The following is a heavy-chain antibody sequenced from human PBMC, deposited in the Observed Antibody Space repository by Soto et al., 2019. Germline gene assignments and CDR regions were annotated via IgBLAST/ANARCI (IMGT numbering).Heavy chain of an antibody. CDR2: VYDSGST. CDR1: GASTSINY. CDR3: SRVLSSFSSSWYYFDS. V-gene: IGHV4-59*01. D-gene: IGHD6-13*01. Sequence: SETLSLPCSVSGASTSINYWSWILQPPWKGLEWIGYVYDSGSTNYNPSLESRVTISIDTSKNEFSLKLNSVAPADTAVYFCSRVLSSFSSSWYYFDSWGQGSLVTVSS. J-gene: IGHJ4*02.